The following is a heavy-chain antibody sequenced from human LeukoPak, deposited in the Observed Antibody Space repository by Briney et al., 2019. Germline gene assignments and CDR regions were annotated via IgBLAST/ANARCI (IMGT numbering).Heavy chain of an antibody. D-gene: IGHD4-17*01. V-gene: IGHV4-59*01. Sequence: SETLSLTCTVSGGSISSYYWSWIRQPPGKGLEWIGYIYYSGSTNYNPSLKSRVTISVDTSKNQFSLKLSSVTAADTAVYYCARESDYGDYGAFDIWGQGTMVTASS. CDR1: GGSISSYY. J-gene: IGHJ3*02. CDR3: ARESDYGDYGAFDI. CDR2: IYYSGST.